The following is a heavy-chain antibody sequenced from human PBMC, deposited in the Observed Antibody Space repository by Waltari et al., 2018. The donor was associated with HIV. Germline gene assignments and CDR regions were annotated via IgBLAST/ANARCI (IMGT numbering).Heavy chain of an antibody. D-gene: IGHD6-19*01. CDR3: VRGDRSGWYGIFDF. V-gene: IGHV3-11*01. CDR1: GFVFSDHS. J-gene: IGHJ4*02. Sequence: VQLVESGGGLVKPGGSLRLSCVASGFVFSDHSMGWIRQAPGKGPEWLFRLNRDSDEIFYGDTVKGRFTISRDNSKNALYLEMNNVRGDDTAIYYCVRGDRSGWYGIFDFWGQGTRVTVSS. CDR2: LNRDSDEI.